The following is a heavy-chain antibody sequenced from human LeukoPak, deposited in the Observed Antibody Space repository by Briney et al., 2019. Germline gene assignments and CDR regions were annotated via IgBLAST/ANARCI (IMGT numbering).Heavy chain of an antibody. CDR2: IYHSGST. D-gene: IGHD6-13*01. CDR1: GGSISSGGYS. V-gene: IGHV4-30-2*01. CDR3: ATQQLVRYYFDY. J-gene: IGHJ4*02. Sequence: SQTLSLTCAVSGGSISSGGYSWSWIRQPPGKGLEWIGYIYHSGSTYYNPSLKSRVTISVDRSKNPFSLKLSSVTAADTAVYYCATQQLVRYYFDYWGQGTLVTVSS.